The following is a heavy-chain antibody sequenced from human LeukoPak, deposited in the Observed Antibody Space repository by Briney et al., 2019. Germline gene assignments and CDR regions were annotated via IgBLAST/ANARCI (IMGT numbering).Heavy chain of an antibody. V-gene: IGHV3-30-3*01. CDR3: AREFKGGWDY. CDR1: GFTFSSYA. J-gene: IGHJ4*02. D-gene: IGHD3-16*01. Sequence: PGGSLRLSCAASGFTFSSYAMHWVRQAPGKGLEWVAVISYDGSNKYYADSVKGRFTTSRDNSKNTLYLQMNSLRAEDTAVYYCAREFKGGWDYWGQGTLVTVSS. CDR2: ISYDGSNK.